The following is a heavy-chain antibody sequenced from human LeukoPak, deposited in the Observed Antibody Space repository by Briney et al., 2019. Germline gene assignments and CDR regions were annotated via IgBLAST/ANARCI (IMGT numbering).Heavy chain of an antibody. Sequence: PGGSLRLSCAASGFTVSGNYMSWVRQAPGKGLEWVSVIYSGGSTYYADSVKGRFTISRDNSKNTLYLQMNSLRAEDTAVYYCARDLRGYYYYMDVWGKGTTVTVSS. CDR3: ARDLRGYYYYMDV. CDR1: GFTVSGNY. V-gene: IGHV3-66*02. CDR2: IYSGGST. J-gene: IGHJ6*03. D-gene: IGHD3-10*01.